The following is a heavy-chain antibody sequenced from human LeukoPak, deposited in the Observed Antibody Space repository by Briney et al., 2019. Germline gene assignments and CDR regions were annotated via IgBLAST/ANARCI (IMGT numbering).Heavy chain of an antibody. J-gene: IGHJ4*02. CDR2: INHSGST. Sequence: KASETLSLTCAVYGGSFSGYYWSWIRQPPGKGLEWIGEINHSGSTNYNPSLKSRVTISVDTSKNQFSLKLSSVTAADTAVYYCARQRSDLTGIAVFDYWGQGTLVTVSS. V-gene: IGHV4-34*01. D-gene: IGHD6-19*01. CDR3: ARQRSDLTGIAVFDY. CDR1: GGSFSGYY.